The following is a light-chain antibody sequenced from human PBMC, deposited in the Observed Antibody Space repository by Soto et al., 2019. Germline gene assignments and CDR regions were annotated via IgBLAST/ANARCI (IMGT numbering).Light chain of an antibody. CDR1: QSVRTY. V-gene: IGKV3-11*01. Sequence: EIVLTQSPATLSLSPGERATLSCRASQSVRTYLAWYQQRPGQPPRLLIYDASNRATGIPARFSGSGSGTDFTLTISTLEPEDFAVYYCQQRISWPQTFGQGTKVEIK. CDR2: DAS. CDR3: QQRISWPQT. J-gene: IGKJ1*01.